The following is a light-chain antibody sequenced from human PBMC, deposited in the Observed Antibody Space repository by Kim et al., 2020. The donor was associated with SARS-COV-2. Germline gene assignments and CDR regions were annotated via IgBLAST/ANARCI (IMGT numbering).Light chain of an antibody. CDR3: QQSYKTPRT. V-gene: IGKV1-39*01. Sequence: ASVGERVIISCRASVSMSKYLNWHQQKPGRAPNLLIYTASSLQSGVPSRFSGSGYGTDFTLTISSLQPEDFATYFCQQSYKTPRTFGQGTKVDIK. CDR2: TAS. CDR1: VSMSKY. J-gene: IGKJ1*01.